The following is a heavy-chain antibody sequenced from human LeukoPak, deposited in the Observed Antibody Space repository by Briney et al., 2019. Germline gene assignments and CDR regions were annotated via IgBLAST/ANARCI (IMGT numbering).Heavy chain of an antibody. J-gene: IGHJ3*02. CDR1: GYTFTGYY. CDR2: ISPNSGGT. D-gene: IGHD3-22*01. V-gene: IGHV1-2*02. CDR3: ARGEYYYDSSGTDAFDI. Sequence: ASVKVSCKASGYTFTGYYMHWVRQAPGQGLEWMGWISPNSGGTNYAQKFQGRVTMTRDTSISTAYVELSRLRSDDTAVYYCARGEYYYDSSGTDAFDIWGQGTMVTASS.